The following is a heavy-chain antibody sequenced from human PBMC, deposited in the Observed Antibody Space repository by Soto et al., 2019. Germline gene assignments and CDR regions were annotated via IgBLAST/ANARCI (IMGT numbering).Heavy chain of an antibody. CDR2: IIPIFGTA. CDR3: ARTISSIAARPVFYGMDV. Sequence: SVKVSCKASGGTFSSYAISWVRQAPGQGLEWMGGIIPIFGTANYAQKFQGRVTITADESTSTAYMELSSLRSEDTAVYYCARTISSIAARPVFYGMDVWGQGTTVTVSS. CDR1: GGTFSSYA. V-gene: IGHV1-69*13. J-gene: IGHJ6*02. D-gene: IGHD6-6*01.